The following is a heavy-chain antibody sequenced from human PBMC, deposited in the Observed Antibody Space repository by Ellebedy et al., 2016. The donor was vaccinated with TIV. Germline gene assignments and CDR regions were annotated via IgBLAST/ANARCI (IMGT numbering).Heavy chain of an antibody. CDR2: ISSSGSTI. V-gene: IGHV3-48*03. D-gene: IGHD6-13*01. Sequence: PGGSLRPSCAAPGFPFSSYEMNWVRQAPGKGLEWVSYISSSGSTIYYADSVKARFTISRDNAKNSLYLKMNSLSAEDTAVYYCAKVAEGSWSHFDYWGQGTLVTVSS. CDR3: AKVAEGSWSHFDY. J-gene: IGHJ4*02. CDR1: GFPFSSYE.